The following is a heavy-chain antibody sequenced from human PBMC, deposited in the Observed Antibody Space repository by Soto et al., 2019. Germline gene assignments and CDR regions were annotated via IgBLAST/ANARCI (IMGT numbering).Heavy chain of an antibody. Sequence: PGGSLRLSCAAPGFTFSSYAMHWVRQAPGKGLEWVAVISYDGSNKYYADSVKGRFTISRDNSKNTLYLQMNSLRAEDTAVYYCARDKVDFWSGYYHPQAMDVWGQGTTVTVSS. CDR3: ARDKVDFWSGYYHPQAMDV. CDR2: ISYDGSNK. V-gene: IGHV3-30-3*01. CDR1: GFTFSSYA. J-gene: IGHJ6*02. D-gene: IGHD3-3*01.